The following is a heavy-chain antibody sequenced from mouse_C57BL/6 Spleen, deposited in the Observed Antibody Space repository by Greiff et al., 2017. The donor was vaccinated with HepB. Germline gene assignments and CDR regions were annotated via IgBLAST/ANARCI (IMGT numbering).Heavy chain of an antibody. CDR2: IDPSDSYT. D-gene: IGHD2-2*01. J-gene: IGHJ3*01. Sequence: QVQLQQPGAELVKPGASVKLSCKASGYTFTSYWMQWVKQRPGQGLEWIGEIDPSDSYTNYNQKFKGKATLTVDTSSSTAYMQLSSLTSEDSAVYYCARGGLGYEEAWFAYWGQGTLVTVSA. V-gene: IGHV1-50*01. CDR1: GYTFTSYW. CDR3: ARGGLGYEEAWFAY.